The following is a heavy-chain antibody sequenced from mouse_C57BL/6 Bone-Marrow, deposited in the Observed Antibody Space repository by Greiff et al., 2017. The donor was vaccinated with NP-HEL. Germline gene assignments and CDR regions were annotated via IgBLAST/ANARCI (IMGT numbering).Heavy chain of an antibody. J-gene: IGHJ3*01. V-gene: IGHV1-81*01. CDR2: IYPRSGNT. D-gene: IGHD1-1*01. CDR1: GYTFTSYG. Sequence: VQVVESGAELARPGASVKLSCKASGYTFTSYGISWVKQRTGQGLEWIGEIYPRSGNTYYNEKFKGQATLTADKSSSTAYMELRSLTSEDSAVYFCARSGYGSSYVAWFAYGGQGTLVTVSA. CDR3: ARSGYGSSYVAWFAY.